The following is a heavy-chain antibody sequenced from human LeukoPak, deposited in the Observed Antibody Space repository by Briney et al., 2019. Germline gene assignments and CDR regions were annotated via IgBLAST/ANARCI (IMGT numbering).Heavy chain of an antibody. CDR2: ISWNSGSI. Sequence: GGSLRLSCAASGFTFSSYAMSWVRQAPGKGLEWVSGISWNSGSIGYADSVKGRFTISRDNSKNTLYLQMNSLRAEDTAVYYCAKDQGKFYYYDSSGYYPLTLFDYWGQGTLVTVSS. V-gene: IGHV3-23*01. CDR3: AKDQGKFYYYDSSGYYPLTLFDY. D-gene: IGHD3-22*01. J-gene: IGHJ4*02. CDR1: GFTFSSYA.